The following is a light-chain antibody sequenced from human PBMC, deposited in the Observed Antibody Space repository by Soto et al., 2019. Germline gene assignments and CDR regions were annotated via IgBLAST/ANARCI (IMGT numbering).Light chain of an antibody. Sequence: QSVLTQPASVSGSPGQSITISCTGTSSDVGGYKYVSWYQQHPDKAPKLMIYDVSNRPSGVSNRFSGSKSGNTASLTISGLQAEDEADYYCGSYTSSSTLIFGGGTKLTVL. CDR3: GSYTSSSTLI. CDR2: DVS. CDR1: SSDVGGYKY. J-gene: IGLJ2*01. V-gene: IGLV2-14*01.